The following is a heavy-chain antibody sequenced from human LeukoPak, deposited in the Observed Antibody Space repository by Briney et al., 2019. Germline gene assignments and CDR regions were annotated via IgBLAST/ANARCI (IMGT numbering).Heavy chain of an antibody. CDR1: GYSFTSYG. D-gene: IGHD1-26*01. V-gene: IGHV1-18*04. J-gene: IGHJ3*02. CDR2: ISAYNGNT. CDR3: ARGIDSASPPLGTFEI. Sequence: GESLKISCKGSGYSFTSYGITWVRQAPGQGLEWVGWISAYNGNTNYEQKLQGRVTMTRDTSTSTAYMELRSLRSDDTAVYYCARGIDSASPPLGTFEIWGQGTMVTVSS.